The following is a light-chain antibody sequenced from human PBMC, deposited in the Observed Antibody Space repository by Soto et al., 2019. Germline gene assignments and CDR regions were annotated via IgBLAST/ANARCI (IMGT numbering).Light chain of an antibody. V-gene: IGKV3-11*01. J-gene: IGKJ4*01. CDR2: DAS. Sequence: EIVLTQSPATLSLSPGERATLSCRASQSVSSYLAWYQQKPGQAPRLLIYDASNRATGIPARFSGSGSGTDFTRTISSLEPEDFAVYYCQQRSNWRLTFGGATKGAIK. CDR1: QSVSSY. CDR3: QQRSNWRLT.